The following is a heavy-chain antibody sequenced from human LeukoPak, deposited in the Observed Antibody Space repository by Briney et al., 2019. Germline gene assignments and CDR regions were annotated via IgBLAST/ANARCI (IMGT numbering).Heavy chain of an antibody. CDR2: VYYSGST. CDR3: ARYSTGNPFDY. J-gene: IGHJ4*02. D-gene: IGHD1-1*01. Sequence: SETLSLTCAVSGGSISSTSYYWAWIRQPPGKGLEWIGSVYYSGSTYYNPSLKSRVTISVDTSKNQFSLKLSSVTAADTAVYYCARYSTGNPFDYWGQGTLVTVSS. V-gene: IGHV4-39*01. CDR1: GGSISSTSYY.